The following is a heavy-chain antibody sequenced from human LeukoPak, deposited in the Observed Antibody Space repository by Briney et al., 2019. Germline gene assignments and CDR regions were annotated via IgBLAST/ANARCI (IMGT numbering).Heavy chain of an antibody. Sequence: PGGTLRLSCATSGFTFSNAWMSWVRQAPGKGLEWVGRIKSKSDGGTTDYAAPVKGRFTISRDDSKNTLYLQMNSLKTEDTAVYYCFRFAIGGSVPGGYWGQGTLVTVSS. D-gene: IGHD1-26*01. V-gene: IGHV3-15*01. CDR1: GFTFSNAW. CDR2: IKSKSDGGTT. CDR3: FRFAIGGSVPGGY. J-gene: IGHJ4*02.